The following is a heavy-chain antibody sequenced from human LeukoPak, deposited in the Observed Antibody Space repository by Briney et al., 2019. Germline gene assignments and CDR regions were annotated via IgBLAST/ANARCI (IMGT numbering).Heavy chain of an antibody. Sequence: GGSLRLSCAASGFTFSSYSMNWVRQAPGKGLEWVSYISSSGSTIYYADSVKGRFTISRDNAKNSLYLQMNSLRAEDTAVYYCARENSPVYYYGSGSYHNWFDPWGQGTLVTVSS. CDR2: ISSSGSTI. J-gene: IGHJ5*02. CDR3: ARENSPVYYYGSGSYHNWFDP. V-gene: IGHV3-48*04. CDR1: GFTFSSYS. D-gene: IGHD3-10*01.